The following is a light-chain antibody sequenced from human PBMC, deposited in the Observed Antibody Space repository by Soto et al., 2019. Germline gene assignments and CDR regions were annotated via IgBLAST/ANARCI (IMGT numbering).Light chain of an antibody. Sequence: QSALTQPPSASGSPGQSVTISCTGTSSVVGGYNYVSWYQQHPGKAPKLMIYEVSKRPSGVPDRFSGSKSGNTASLTVSGLQAEDEADYYCSSYAGSNNFDVVFGGGTKLTVL. V-gene: IGLV2-8*01. CDR1: SSVVGGYNY. CDR3: SSYAGSNNFDVV. J-gene: IGLJ2*01. CDR2: EVS.